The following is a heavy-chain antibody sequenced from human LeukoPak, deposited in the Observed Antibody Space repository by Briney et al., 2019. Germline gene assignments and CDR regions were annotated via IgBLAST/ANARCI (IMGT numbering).Heavy chain of an antibody. D-gene: IGHD2-21*01. J-gene: IGHJ4*02. CDR2: INLNSGGT. Sequence: GASVKVSCKASGYTFTSYYMHWVRQAPGQGLEWMGWINLNSGGTKYAQEFQGRVTMTRDTSISTAYMELSRLRSDDTAMYYCVRDDGDDNYNAFDHWGQGTLVTVSS. V-gene: IGHV1-2*02. CDR1: GYTFTSYY. CDR3: VRDDGDDNYNAFDH.